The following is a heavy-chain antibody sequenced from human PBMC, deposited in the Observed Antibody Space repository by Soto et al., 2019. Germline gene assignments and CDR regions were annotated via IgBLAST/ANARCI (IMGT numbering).Heavy chain of an antibody. Sequence: DVQLVESGGGLFQPGGSLRLSCAAAGVSVSSNDMSWVRQAPGKGLEWVSFIYSGASTYSADSMKCRFTISRDNSMNTMYLKMNSLRAEDTAVYYCARVPGSLWGQGPLVTVSS. CDR1: GVSVSSND. J-gene: IGHJ4*02. V-gene: IGHV3-66*01. CDR2: IYSGAST. CDR3: ARVPGSL. D-gene: IGHD1-26*01.